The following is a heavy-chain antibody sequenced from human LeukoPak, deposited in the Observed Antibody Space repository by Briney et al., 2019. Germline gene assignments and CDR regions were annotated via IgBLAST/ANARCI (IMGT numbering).Heavy chain of an antibody. CDR1: GGSFSGYY. V-gene: IGHV4-34*01. Sequence: PSETLSLTCAVYGGSFSGYYWSWIRQPPGKGLEWIGEINRGGSTNYNPSLKSRVTISVDTSKNQFSPKLSSVTAADTAVHYCARGGPTRRGAFDIWGQGTMVTVSS. D-gene: IGHD3-10*01. CDR3: ARGGPTRRGAFDI. CDR2: INRGGST. J-gene: IGHJ3*02.